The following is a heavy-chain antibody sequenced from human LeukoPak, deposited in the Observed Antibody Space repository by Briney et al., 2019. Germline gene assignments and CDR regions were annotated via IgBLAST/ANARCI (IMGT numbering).Heavy chain of an antibody. J-gene: IGHJ3*02. CDR1: GFTFSSYS. CDR2: ISSSSSYI. CDR3: ARSLLGYCSSTSCLGGIDI. V-gene: IGHV3-21*01. Sequence: PGGSLRLSCAASGFTFSSYSMNWVRQAPGKGLEWVSSISSSSSYIYYADSVKGRFTISRDNAKNSLYLQMNSLRAEDTAVYYCARSLLGYCSSTSCLGGIDIWGQGTMVTVSS. D-gene: IGHD2-2*01.